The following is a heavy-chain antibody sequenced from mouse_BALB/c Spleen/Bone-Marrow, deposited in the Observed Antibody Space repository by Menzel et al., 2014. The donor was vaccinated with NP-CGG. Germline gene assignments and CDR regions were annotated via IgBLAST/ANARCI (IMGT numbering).Heavy chain of an antibody. CDR2: IDTSDSYT. Sequence: QVQLQQSGAELVMPGASVKMSCKASGYTFTDYWMHCVKQGPGQGLEWIGAIDTSDSYTGYNQKFKGKATLTVDESSSAAYMQLSSLTSEDSAVYYCAREDYGYGAMDYWGRGTSVTVSS. CDR1: GYTFTDYW. CDR3: AREDYGYGAMDY. J-gene: IGHJ4*01. V-gene: IGHV1-69*01. D-gene: IGHD2-2*01.